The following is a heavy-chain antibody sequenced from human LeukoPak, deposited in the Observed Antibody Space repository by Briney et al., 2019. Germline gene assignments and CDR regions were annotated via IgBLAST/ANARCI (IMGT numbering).Heavy chain of an antibody. J-gene: IGHJ4*02. D-gene: IGHD2-15*01. CDR2: IIPIFGTA. CDR1: GGTVSSYA. V-gene: IGHV1-69*13. CDR3: ARGKAVVAAHFHEGDLDY. Sequence: GASVKVSCKASGGTVSSYAISWVRQAPGQGLEWMGGIIPIFGTANYAQKFQGRVTVTADESTSTAYMELSSLRSEDTAVYYCARGKAVVAAHFHEGDLDYWGQGTLVTVSS.